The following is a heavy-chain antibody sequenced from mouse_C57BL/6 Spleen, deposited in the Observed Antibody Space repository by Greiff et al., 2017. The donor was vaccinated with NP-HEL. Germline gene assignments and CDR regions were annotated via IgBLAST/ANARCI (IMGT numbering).Heavy chain of an antibody. CDR1: GYAFSSSW. J-gene: IGHJ2*01. CDR3: AREKDYSLDY. V-gene: IGHV1-82*01. Sequence: VKLVESGPELVKPGASVKISCKASGYAFSSSWMNWVKQRPGKGLEWIGRIYPGDGDTNYNGKFKGKATLTADKSSSTAYIQLISLTSEDSAVYFCAREKDYSLDYWGQGTTLTVSS. CDR2: IYPGDGDT. D-gene: IGHD2-12*01.